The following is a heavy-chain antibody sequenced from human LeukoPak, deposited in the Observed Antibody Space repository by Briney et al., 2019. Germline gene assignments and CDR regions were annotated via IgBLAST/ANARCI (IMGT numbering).Heavy chain of an antibody. CDR1: GDSISSYY. Sequence: PSETLSLTCTVSGDSISSYYWSWIRQPPGKGLEWIGYIYYTGSTYYNPSLESRVTMSVERSKNQFSLRLSSVTAADTAIYYCARDRGLSGYRTSWLDYWGQGALVTVST. D-gene: IGHD6-13*01. CDR3: ARDRGLSGYRTSWLDY. CDR2: IYYTGST. V-gene: IGHV4-59*01. J-gene: IGHJ4*02.